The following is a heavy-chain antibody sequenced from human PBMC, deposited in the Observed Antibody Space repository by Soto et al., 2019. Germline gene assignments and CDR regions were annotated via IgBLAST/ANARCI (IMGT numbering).Heavy chain of an antibody. CDR3: AKDWDWAFDY. J-gene: IGHJ4*02. Sequence: QVQLVESGGGVVQPGRSLRLSCAASGFTFSSYGMHWVRQAPGKGLEWVAVISYDGSNKYYADSVKGRFTISRDNSKNPLYLQMNSLRAEDTAVYYCAKDWDWAFDYWGQGTLVTVSS. V-gene: IGHV3-30*18. D-gene: IGHD3-9*01. CDR2: ISYDGSNK. CDR1: GFTFSSYG.